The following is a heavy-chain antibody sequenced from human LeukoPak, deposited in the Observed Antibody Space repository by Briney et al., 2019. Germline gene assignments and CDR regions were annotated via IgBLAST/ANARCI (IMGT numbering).Heavy chain of an antibody. D-gene: IGHD1-26*01. Sequence: GGSLRLSCAASGFTFSSYWMNWVRQAPGKRLEWVSAISGSGGNTYYADSVKGRFTISRDNSKNTLYLQMNSLRAEDTAVYYCAKGPYSGFSWGQGTLVTVSS. CDR2: ISGSGGNT. J-gene: IGHJ5*02. CDR1: GFTFSSYW. V-gene: IGHV3-23*01. CDR3: AKGPYSGFS.